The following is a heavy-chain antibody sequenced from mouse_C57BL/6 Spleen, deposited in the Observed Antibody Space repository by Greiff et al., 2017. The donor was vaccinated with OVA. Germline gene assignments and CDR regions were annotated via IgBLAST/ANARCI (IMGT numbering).Heavy chain of an antibody. CDR3: ARWSVGYFNY. CDR1: GYAFSSSW. Sequence: VQLQQSGPELVKPGASVKISCKASGYAFSSSWMNWVKQRPGKGLEWIGRIYPGDGDTNYNGKFKGKATLTAEKSSSTAYMQLSSLTSEDSAVYFCARWSVGYFNYWGQGTTLTVSS. CDR2: IYPGDGDT. D-gene: IGHD1-1*01. J-gene: IGHJ2*01. V-gene: IGHV1-82*01.